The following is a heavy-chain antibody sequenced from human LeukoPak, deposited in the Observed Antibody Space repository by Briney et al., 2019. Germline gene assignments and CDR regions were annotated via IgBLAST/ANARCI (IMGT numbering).Heavy chain of an antibody. CDR1: GYTFTSYD. CDR2: MNPNSGNT. CDR3: ARGQGKGLRYFDWLSYYYYGMDV. J-gene: IGHJ6*02. Sequence: ASVKVSCKASGYTFTSYDINWVRQATGQGLEWMGWMNPNSGNTGYAQKFQGRVTMTRNTSISTAYMELSSLRSEDTAVCYCARGQGKGLRYFDWLSYYYYGMDVWGQGTTVTVSS. D-gene: IGHD3-9*01. V-gene: IGHV1-8*01.